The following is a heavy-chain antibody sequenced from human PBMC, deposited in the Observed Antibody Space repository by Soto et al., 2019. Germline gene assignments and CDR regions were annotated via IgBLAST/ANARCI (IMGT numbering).Heavy chain of an antibody. Sequence: VGSLRLSCAASGFTFSSYGMHWVRQAPGRGLEWVAVISYDGSNKYYADSVKGRFTVSRDNSKNTLYLQMNSLRAEDTAVYYCARQGWADIPAAMIYYYYMDVWGKGTTVTVSS. D-gene: IGHD2-2*01. J-gene: IGHJ6*03. CDR2: ISYDGSNK. V-gene: IGHV3-30*03. CDR1: GFTFSSYG. CDR3: ARQGWADIPAAMIYYYYMDV.